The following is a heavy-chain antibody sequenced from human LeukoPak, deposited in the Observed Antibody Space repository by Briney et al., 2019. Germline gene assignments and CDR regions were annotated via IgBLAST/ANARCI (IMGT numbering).Heavy chain of an antibody. CDR2: IIPIFGTA. J-gene: IGHJ4*02. CDR3: ARALAFGYSRIYYFDY. CDR1: GGTFSSYA. D-gene: IGHD6-13*01. Sequence: SVKVSCKASGGTFSSYAISWVRQAPGQGLEWMGGIIPIFGTANYAQKFQGRVTITTDESTSTAYMELSSLRSEDTAVYYCARALAFGYSRIYYFDYWGQGTLVTVSS. V-gene: IGHV1-69*05.